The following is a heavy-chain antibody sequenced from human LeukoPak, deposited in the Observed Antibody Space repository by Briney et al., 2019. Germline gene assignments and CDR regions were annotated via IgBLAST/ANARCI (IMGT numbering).Heavy chain of an antibody. Sequence: TGGSLRLSCAASGFTFSSYAMSWVRQAPGKGLEWVSAISGSGGSTYYADSVKGRFTISRDNSKNTLYLQMNSLRAEDTAVYYCAKDYGGNSLGWFDPWGQGTLVTVSS. CDR3: AKDYGGNSLGWFDP. V-gene: IGHV3-23*01. CDR1: GFTFSSYA. CDR2: ISGSGGST. J-gene: IGHJ5*02. D-gene: IGHD4-23*01.